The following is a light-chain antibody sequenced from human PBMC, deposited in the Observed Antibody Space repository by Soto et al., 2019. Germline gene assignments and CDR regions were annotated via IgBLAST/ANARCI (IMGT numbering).Light chain of an antibody. CDR1: QSVSSY. CDR3: QQRSNFT. CDR2: DAS. J-gene: IGKJ5*01. Sequence: EIVLTQSPATLSLSPGERATLSCRASQSVSSYLAWYQQKPGQAPRLPIYDASNRATGIPARFSGSGSGTDFTLTISSLEPEDFAVYYCQQRSNFTFGQGTRLEIK. V-gene: IGKV3-11*01.